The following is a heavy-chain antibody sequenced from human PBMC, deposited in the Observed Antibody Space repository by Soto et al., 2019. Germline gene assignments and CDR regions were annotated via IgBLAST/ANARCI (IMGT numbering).Heavy chain of an antibody. CDR1: EYSFANQW. CDR2: LSPDDSDT. V-gene: IGHV5-51*01. D-gene: IGHD3-10*01. CDR3: TKRLRDVSIPGSWFDP. Sequence: GESLKISCKGSEYSFANQWIVWVRQMPGKGLEWLGILSPDDSDTLYSPSFQGQVTISVDKSISTLYLQWSSLKASDTAIYSCTKRLRDVSIPGSWFDPWGQGTLVTVSS. J-gene: IGHJ5*02.